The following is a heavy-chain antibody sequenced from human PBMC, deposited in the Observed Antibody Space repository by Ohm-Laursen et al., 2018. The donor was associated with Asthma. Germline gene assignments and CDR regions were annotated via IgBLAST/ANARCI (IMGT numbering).Heavy chain of an antibody. J-gene: IGHJ4*02. D-gene: IGHD1-1*01. CDR2: ISYSGTP. Sequence: SETLSLTCTVSGDPISDTYTWGWVRQPPGKGLEYIGTISYSGTPYYNPSLGSRVTISVDTSKNQFSLKVSSVTAADTAVYYCLRSRTRGAFDYWGQGTLVTVSS. V-gene: IGHV4-39*01. CDR3: LRSRTRGAFDY. CDR1: GDPISDTYT.